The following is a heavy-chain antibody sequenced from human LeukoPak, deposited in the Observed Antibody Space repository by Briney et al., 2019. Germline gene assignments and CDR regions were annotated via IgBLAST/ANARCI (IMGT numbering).Heavy chain of an antibody. CDR2: ISYDGSNK. J-gene: IGHJ4*02. CDR3: AKDLNI. V-gene: IGHV3-30*18. CDR1: GFTFSSYS. Sequence: GGSLRLSCAASGFTFSSYSMNWVRQAPGKGLEWVAVISYDGSNKYYADSVKGRFTISRDNSKNTLYLQMNSLRAEDTAVYYCAKDLNIRGQGTLVTVSS. D-gene: IGHD2/OR15-2a*01.